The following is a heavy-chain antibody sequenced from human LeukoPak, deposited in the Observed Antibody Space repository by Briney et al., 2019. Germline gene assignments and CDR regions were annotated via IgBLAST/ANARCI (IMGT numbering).Heavy chain of an antibody. CDR1: GFTFEDYG. V-gene: IGHV3-9*01. J-gene: IGHJ4*02. D-gene: IGHD6-13*01. CDR2: ISWSSGTT. Sequence: GGSLRLSCSASGFTFEDYGMHWIRQAPGKGLEWVSSISWSSGTTAYADSVKGRFTISRDNAKNSLYLQMKSLRAEDTALYYCAKGSTLSCSSTWCDYWGQGTLVTVSS. CDR3: AKGSTLSCSSTWCDY.